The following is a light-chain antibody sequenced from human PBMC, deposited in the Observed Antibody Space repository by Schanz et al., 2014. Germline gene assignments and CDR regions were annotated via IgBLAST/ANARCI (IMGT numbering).Light chain of an antibody. J-gene: IGLJ2*01. CDR3: SSYAGANNLV. CDR2: EVS. CDR1: SSDVGGYNY. Sequence: QSALTQPPSASGSPGQSVTISCTGTSSDVGGYNYVSWYQQHPGKAPKLMIYEVSKRTSGVTDRFSGSKSGNTASLTVSGLQAEDEADYYCSSYAGANNLVFGGGTKLTV. V-gene: IGLV2-8*01.